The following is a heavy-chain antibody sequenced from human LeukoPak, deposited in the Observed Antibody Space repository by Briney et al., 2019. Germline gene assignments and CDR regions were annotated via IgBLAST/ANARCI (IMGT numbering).Heavy chain of an antibody. D-gene: IGHD4-11*01. CDR2: ISSSSSYI. Sequence: GGSLRLSCAASGFTFSSYSMNWVRQAPGKGLEWVSSISSSSSYIYYADSVKGRFTISRDNAKNSLYLQMNSLRAEDTAVYYCARVAGGYSNPRGFVYWGQGTLVTVSS. CDR3: ARVAGGYSNPRGFVY. CDR1: GFTFSSYS. J-gene: IGHJ4*02. V-gene: IGHV3-21*01.